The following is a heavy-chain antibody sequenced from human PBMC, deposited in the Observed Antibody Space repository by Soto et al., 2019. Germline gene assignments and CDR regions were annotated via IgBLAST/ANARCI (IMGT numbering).Heavy chain of an antibody. Sequence: ASVKVSCKVSGYTFTSYAMHWVRQAPGQRLEWMGWINAGNGNTKYSQKFQGRVTITRDTSASTAYMELSSLRSEDKAVYYCARVGQQLVTGDFDYWGQGTLVTVSS. J-gene: IGHJ4*02. CDR2: INAGNGNT. CDR3: ARVGQQLVTGDFDY. D-gene: IGHD6-13*01. CDR1: GYTFTSYA. V-gene: IGHV1-3*01.